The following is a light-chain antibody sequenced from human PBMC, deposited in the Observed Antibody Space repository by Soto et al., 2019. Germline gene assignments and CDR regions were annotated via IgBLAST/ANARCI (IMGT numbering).Light chain of an antibody. V-gene: IGKV3-20*01. CDR1: LSVSSGR. CDR2: GAS. Sequence: EIVLTQSPGTLSLSLGERATLSCRASLSVSSGRLAWYQQRPGQAPRLLIYGASNRATGISDRFSGSGSGTDFTLTSSRLEPEDFAVYYCQQYDSSLFFVGGTKVEIK. CDR3: QQYDSSLF. J-gene: IGKJ4*01.